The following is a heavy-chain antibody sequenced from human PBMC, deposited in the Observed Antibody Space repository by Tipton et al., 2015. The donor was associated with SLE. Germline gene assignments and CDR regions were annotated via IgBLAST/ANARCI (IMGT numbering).Heavy chain of an antibody. D-gene: IGHD6-13*01. CDR1: GYSISSGYY. CDR2: IYHSGST. Sequence: TLSLTCAVSGYSISSGYYWGWIRQPPGKGLEWIGSIYHSGSTYYNPSLKSRVTISVDTSKNQFSLKLSSVTAADTAVYYCARDGHRAGEFDYWGQGTLVTASS. CDR3: ARDGHRAGEFDY. V-gene: IGHV4-38-2*02. J-gene: IGHJ4*02.